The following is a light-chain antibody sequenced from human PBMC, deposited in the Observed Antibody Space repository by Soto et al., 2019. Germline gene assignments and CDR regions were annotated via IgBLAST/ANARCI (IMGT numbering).Light chain of an antibody. CDR3: QQYNDYSWT. CDR2: KAS. Sequence: DIQMTQSPSTLSASVGDSVSINCRASQSISAWLAWYQQKPGKAPRLLIYKASTLEIGVPSRFSGSGSETEFTLTISSLQPDDVAIYYCQQYNDYSWTFGQGTKVDLK. J-gene: IGKJ1*01. CDR1: QSISAW. V-gene: IGKV1-5*03.